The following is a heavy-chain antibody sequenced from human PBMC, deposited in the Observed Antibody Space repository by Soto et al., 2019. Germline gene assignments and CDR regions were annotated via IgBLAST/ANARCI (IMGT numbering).Heavy chain of an antibody. J-gene: IGHJ3*02. V-gene: IGHV3-33*01. CDR3: ARDRDCSGGSCYADAFDI. D-gene: IGHD2-15*01. CDR2: IWYDGSNK. Sequence: GGSLRLSCAASGFTFSSYGMHWVRQAPGKGLEWVAVIWYDGSNKYYADSVKGRFTISRDNSKNTLYLQMNSLRAEDTAVYYCARDRDCSGGSCYADAFDIWGQGTMVTVSS. CDR1: GFTFSSYG.